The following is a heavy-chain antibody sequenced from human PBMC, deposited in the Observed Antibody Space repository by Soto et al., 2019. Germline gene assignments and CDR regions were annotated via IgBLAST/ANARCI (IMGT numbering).Heavy chain of an antibody. Sequence: EVQLLESGGGLVQPGGSLRLSCAASGFTFSSYAMSWVRQAPGKGLEWVSVISGSGGSTYYADSVKGRFTISRDNSKNTLYLQMNSVRAEDTAVYYCANYGSDIESRPIPGMDVWGQGTTVTVSS. J-gene: IGHJ6*02. CDR3: ANYGSDIESRPIPGMDV. CDR1: GFTFSSYA. CDR2: ISGSGGST. V-gene: IGHV3-23*01. D-gene: IGHD2-15*01.